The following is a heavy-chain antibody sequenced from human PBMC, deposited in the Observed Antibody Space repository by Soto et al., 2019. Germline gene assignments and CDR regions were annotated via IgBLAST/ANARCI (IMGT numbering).Heavy chain of an antibody. CDR2: IYPGDSDT. V-gene: IGHV5-51*01. CDR3: ARRAVAGLYNWFDP. D-gene: IGHD6-19*01. J-gene: IGHJ5*02. CDR1: GYSFTSYW. Sequence: GESLKISCKCSGYSFTSYWIGWVRQMLGKGLEWMGIIYPGDSDTRYSPSFQGQVTISADKSISTAYLQWSSLKASDTAMYYCARRAVAGLYNWFDPWGQGTLVNVSS.